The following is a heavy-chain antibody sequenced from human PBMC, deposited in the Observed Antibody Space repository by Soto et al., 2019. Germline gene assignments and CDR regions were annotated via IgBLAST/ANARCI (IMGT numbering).Heavy chain of an antibody. CDR1: GGSISSYY. Sequence: SETLSLTCTVSGGSISSYYWSWIRQPPGKGLEWIGYIYYSGSTNYNPSLKSRVTISVDTSKNQFSLKLSSVTAADTAVYYCARGRAYFDWLFPFDYRGQETRFTVSS. V-gene: IGHV4-59*12. CDR2: IYYSGST. D-gene: IGHD3-9*01. J-gene: IGHJ4*02. CDR3: ARGRAYFDWLFPFDY.